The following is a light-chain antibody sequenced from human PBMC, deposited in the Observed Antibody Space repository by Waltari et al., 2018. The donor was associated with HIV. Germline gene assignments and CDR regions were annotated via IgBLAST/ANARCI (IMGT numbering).Light chain of an antibody. Sequence: QSVLTQPPSASGTPGQRDTMSCSRSSFNIESNPVNWYQQLPGTAPKRLVYSNHRRPAGVPDRCSGSKSGTAASLAISGLQSEDEADYYCAAWDDSLSGYVFGTGTKVTVL. J-gene: IGLJ1*01. CDR3: AAWDDSLSGYV. CDR1: SFNIESNP. CDR2: SNH. V-gene: IGLV1-44*01.